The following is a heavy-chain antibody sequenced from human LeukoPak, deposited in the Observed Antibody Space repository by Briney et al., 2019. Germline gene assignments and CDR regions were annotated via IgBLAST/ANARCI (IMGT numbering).Heavy chain of an antibody. CDR2: INSDGSSI. J-gene: IGHJ2*01. V-gene: IGHV3-74*01. CDR3: ARAYCSGGSCPYWYFDL. Sequence: GGSQRLSCAGSGFXFSMYWIHWVRQAPGKGLVWVSRINSDGSSISYADSVKGRFTISRDNAKNTLYLQMNSLRAEDTAVYYCARAYCSGGSCPYWYFDLWGCGTLVTVSS. CDR1: GFXFSMYW. D-gene: IGHD2-15*01.